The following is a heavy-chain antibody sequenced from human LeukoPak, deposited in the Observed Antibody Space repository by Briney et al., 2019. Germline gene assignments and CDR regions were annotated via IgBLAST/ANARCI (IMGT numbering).Heavy chain of an antibody. V-gene: IGHV1-2*02. J-gene: IGHJ4*02. CDR2: INPNTGGT. CDR3: TRDPRYSSIEFHY. Sequence: ASVKVSCKASGFSLTAYYIHWVRQAPGQGLEWMGWINPNTGGTNYAQKFQGRLTMTRDTSISTAYMDLSRLTSDDTAVYYCTRDPRYSSIEFHYWGRGTLVTVSS. D-gene: IGHD6-13*01. CDR1: GFSLTAYY.